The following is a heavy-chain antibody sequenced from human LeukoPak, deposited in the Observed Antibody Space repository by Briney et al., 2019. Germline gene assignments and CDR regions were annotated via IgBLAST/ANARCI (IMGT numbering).Heavy chain of an antibody. CDR2: INHSGST. J-gene: IGHJ6*03. V-gene: IGHV4-34*01. D-gene: IGHD6-13*01. CDR3: ARLAAAGVYYMDV. Sequence: SETLSLTCAVYGGSFSGYYWTWIRQPPGKGLEWIGEINHSGSTNYNPSLKSRVTISVDTSKNQFSPKLSSVTAADTAVYYCARLAAAGVYYMDVWGKGTTVTVSS. CDR1: GGSFSGYY.